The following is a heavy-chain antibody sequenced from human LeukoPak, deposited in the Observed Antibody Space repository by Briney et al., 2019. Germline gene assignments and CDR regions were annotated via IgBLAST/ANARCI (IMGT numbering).Heavy chain of an antibody. V-gene: IGHV3-21*01. Sequence: GGSLRLSCAASGFTFSSYSMNWVRQAPGKGLEWVSSISSSSSYIYYADSVKGRFTISRDNAKNSLYLQMNSLRAEDTAVYCCAIFGVELFPFDYWGQGTLVTVSS. D-gene: IGHD3-3*01. CDR2: ISSSSSYI. CDR1: GFTFSSYS. CDR3: AIFGVELFPFDY. J-gene: IGHJ4*02.